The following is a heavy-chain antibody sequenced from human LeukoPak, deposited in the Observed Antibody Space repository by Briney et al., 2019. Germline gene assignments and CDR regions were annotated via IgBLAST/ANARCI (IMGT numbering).Heavy chain of an antibody. CDR2: ISSSGSTI. Sequence: PGGSLRLSCAASGFTFSDYYMSWIRQAPGKGLEWVSYISSSGSTIYYADSVKGRFTISRDNAKNSLYLQMNSLRAEDTAVYYCARVQVYDGNFYRANDYWGQGTLVTVSS. D-gene: IGHD2/OR15-2a*01. CDR1: GFTFSDYY. V-gene: IGHV3-11*01. J-gene: IGHJ4*02. CDR3: ARVQVYDGNFYRANDY.